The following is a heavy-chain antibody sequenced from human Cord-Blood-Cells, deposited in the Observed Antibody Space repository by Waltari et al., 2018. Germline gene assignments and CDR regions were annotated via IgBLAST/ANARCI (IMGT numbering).Heavy chain of an antibody. CDR1: SYA. Sequence: SYAISWVRQAPGQGLEWMGGIIPIFGTANYAQKFQGRVTITADKSTSTAYMELSSLRSEDTAVYYCASLHSSGYYYVDGYWGQGTLVTVSS. V-gene: IGHV1-69*06. CDR2: IIPIFGTA. CDR3: ASLHSSGYYYVDGY. D-gene: IGHD3-22*01. J-gene: IGHJ4*02.